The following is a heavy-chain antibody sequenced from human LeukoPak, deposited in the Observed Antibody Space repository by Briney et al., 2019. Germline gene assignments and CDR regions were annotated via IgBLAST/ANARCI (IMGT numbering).Heavy chain of an antibody. CDR2: ISAYNGNT. D-gene: IGHD1-26*01. V-gene: IGHV1-18*01. Sequence: ASVKVSCKASGYTFTTYGISWVRQAPGQGLEWMGWISAYNGNTNYAQNFQGRLTMTTDTSTSTAYMELRSLRSDDTAVYYCAREGKVGTTNPWFDPWGQGTLVTVSS. CDR1: GYTFTTYG. J-gene: IGHJ5*02. CDR3: AREGKVGTTNPWFDP.